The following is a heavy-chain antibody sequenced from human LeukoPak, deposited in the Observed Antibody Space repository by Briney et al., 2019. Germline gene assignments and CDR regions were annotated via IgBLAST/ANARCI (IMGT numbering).Heavy chain of an antibody. CDR3: ARRSYLLRYNFDY. V-gene: IGHV3-21*01. J-gene: IGHJ4*02. CDR2: ISSSSSYI. D-gene: IGHD3-9*01. CDR1: GFTFSSYS. Sequence: PGGSLRLPCAASGFTFSSYSMNWVRQAPGKGLEWVSSISSSSSYIYYADSVKGRFTISRDNAKNSLYLQMNSLRAEDTAVYYCARRSYLLRYNFDYWGQGTLVTVSS.